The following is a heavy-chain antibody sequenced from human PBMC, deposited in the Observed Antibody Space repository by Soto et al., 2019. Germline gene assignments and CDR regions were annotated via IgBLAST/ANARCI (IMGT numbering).Heavy chain of an antibody. CDR1: GASISGFY. J-gene: IGHJ5*02. V-gene: IGHV4-4*07. CDR2: IYATGTT. D-gene: IGHD1-1*01. CDR3: VRDGTKTLRDWFDP. Sequence: SETLSLTCTVSGASISGFYWSWIRKSAGKGLEWIGLIYATGTTDYNPSLKSRVMMSVDTSKKQFSLKLRSVTAADTAVYYCVRDGTKTLRDWFDPWGQGISVTVSS.